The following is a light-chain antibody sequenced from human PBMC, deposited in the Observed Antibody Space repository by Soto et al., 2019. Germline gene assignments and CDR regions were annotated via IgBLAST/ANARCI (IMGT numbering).Light chain of an antibody. J-gene: IGLJ3*02. CDR3: VLYMSSGISV. Sequence: TVVTQEPSFSVSPGGTVTLTCGLSSGSVSTTYYPSWYQQIPGQAPRTLIYSTNTRSSGVPDRFSGSILGNKAALTITGAQADDEADYYCVLYMSSGISVFGGGTKLTVL. V-gene: IGLV8-61*01. CDR1: SGSVSTTYY. CDR2: STN.